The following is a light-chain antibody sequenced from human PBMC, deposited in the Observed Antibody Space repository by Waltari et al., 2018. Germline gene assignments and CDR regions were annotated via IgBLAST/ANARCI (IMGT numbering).Light chain of an antibody. J-gene: IGKJ1*01. V-gene: IGKV3-20*01. CDR2: DSF. CDR1: QNIRGAY. CDR3: HQYDTSPQT. Sequence: EVVLTQSPGTLSFSPGERATLSCRASQNIRGAYLAWYQQRPGQAPRLLIYDSFIRATGIPDRFSGSGSGADFTLTISSLAPEDSAVYFCHQYDTSPQTFGQGIKVSIK.